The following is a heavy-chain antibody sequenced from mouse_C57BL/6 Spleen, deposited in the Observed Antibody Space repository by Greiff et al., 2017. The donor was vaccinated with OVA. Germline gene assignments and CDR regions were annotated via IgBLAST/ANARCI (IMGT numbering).Heavy chain of an antibody. CDR3: AVYDYDPFAY. CDR2: INPSTGGT. J-gene: IGHJ3*01. CDR1: GYSFTGYY. Sequence: DVQLQESGPELVKPGASVKISCKASGYSFTGYYMNWVKQSPEKSLEWIGEINPSTGGTTYNQKFKAKATLTVDKSSSTAYMQLKSLTSEDSAVYYCAVYDYDPFAYWGQGTLVTVSA. D-gene: IGHD2-4*01. V-gene: IGHV1-42*01.